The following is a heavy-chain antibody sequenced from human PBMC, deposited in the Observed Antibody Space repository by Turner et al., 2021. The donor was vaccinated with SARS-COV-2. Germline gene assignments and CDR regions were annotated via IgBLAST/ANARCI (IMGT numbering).Heavy chain of an antibody. D-gene: IGHD3-3*01. CDR2: IYSGGST. CDR3: TRDLMEVGGMDG. CDR1: EVTVSSNY. V-gene: IGHV3-53*01. Sequence: ELQLVESGGGLIQPGGSLRLSCAASEVTVSSNYMSWVRPAPGKGLEWVSVIYSGGSTYYADSVKGRFTISRDNSKNTLYLQMNSLRAEDTAVYYCTRDLMEVGGMDGWGQGTTVTVSS. J-gene: IGHJ6*02.